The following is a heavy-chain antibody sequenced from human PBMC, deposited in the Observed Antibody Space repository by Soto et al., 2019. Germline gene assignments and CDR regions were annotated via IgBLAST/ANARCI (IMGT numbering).Heavy chain of an antibody. CDR1: GGSISSYY. D-gene: IGHD4-17*01. V-gene: IGHV4-59*12. Sequence: SETLSLTCTVSGGSISSYYWSWIRQPPGKGLEWIGYIYYSGSTYYNPSLKSRVTISVDRSKNQFSLKLSSVTAADTAVYYCARRAKTTVADYWGQGTLVTVSS. J-gene: IGHJ4*02. CDR2: IYYSGST. CDR3: ARRAKTTVADY.